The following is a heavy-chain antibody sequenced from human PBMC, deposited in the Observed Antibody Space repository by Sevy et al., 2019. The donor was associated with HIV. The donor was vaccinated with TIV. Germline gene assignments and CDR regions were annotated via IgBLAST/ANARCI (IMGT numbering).Heavy chain of an antibody. V-gene: IGHV3-30-3*01. CDR3: ARDRGGATAGHSCFDY. CDR2: ISYDGSNK. D-gene: IGHD1-26*01. CDR1: GFTFSSYA. J-gene: IGHJ4*02. Sequence: GGSLRLSCAASGFTFSSYAMHWVRQAPGKGLEWVAVISYDGSNKYYADSVKGRFTISRDNSKNTLYLQMNSLRAEDTAVYYCARDRGGATAGHSCFDYWGQGTLLTVSS.